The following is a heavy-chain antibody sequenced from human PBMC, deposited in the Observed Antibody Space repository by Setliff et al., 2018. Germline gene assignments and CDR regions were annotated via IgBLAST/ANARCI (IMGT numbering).Heavy chain of an antibody. CDR1: GVSISDFF. D-gene: IGHD6-6*01. J-gene: IGHJ4*02. Sequence: SETLSLTCTVSGVSISDFFWSWLRQPPGKGLEYIGFTYYSGDTNYNPSLESRVTISVDTSKNQFSLRLNSATAADTAVYYCARTPYSISSGGFDYWGQGTLVTVSS. CDR3: ARTPYSISSGGFDY. CDR2: TYYSGDT. V-gene: IGHV4-59*01.